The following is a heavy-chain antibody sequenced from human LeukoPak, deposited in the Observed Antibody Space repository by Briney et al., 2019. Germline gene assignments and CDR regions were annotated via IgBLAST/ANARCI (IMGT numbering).Heavy chain of an antibody. J-gene: IGHJ3*02. CDR1: GFTFSTYA. CDR2: ISGSGGST. CDR3: AKAPQVLDAFDI. Sequence: GGSLGLSCAASGFTFSTYAISWVRQAPGKGLEWVSAISGSGGSTYYADSVKGRFTISRDNSKNTLYLQMNSLRAEDTAVYYCAKAPQVLDAFDIWGQGTMVTVSS. V-gene: IGHV3-23*01.